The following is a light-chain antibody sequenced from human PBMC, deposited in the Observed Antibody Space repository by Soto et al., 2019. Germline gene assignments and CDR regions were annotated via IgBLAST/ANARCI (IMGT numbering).Light chain of an antibody. Sequence: EIVMTQSPATLSVSPGERATLSCRASQSVSSNLAWYQQKPGQAPRLLIYGASTRATGIPARFSGSGSGTEFTLTISSLQSEDFALYYCQQYNNWPFPSWTFGQGTKVQIK. CDR2: GAS. J-gene: IGKJ1*01. CDR1: QSVSSN. CDR3: QQYNNWPFPSWT. V-gene: IGKV3-15*01.